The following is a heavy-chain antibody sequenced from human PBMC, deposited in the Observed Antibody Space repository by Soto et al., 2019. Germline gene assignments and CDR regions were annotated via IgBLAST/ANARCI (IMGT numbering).Heavy chain of an antibody. CDR2: INAGNGNT. Sequence: QVQLVQSGAEEKKPGASVKVSCKASGYTFTSYAMHWVRQAPGQRLEWMGWINAGNGNTKYSQKFQGRVTITRDTSASTAYMELSSLRSEDTAVYYCAREADGYSYGGYYGMDVWGQGTTVTVSS. D-gene: IGHD5-18*01. J-gene: IGHJ6*02. V-gene: IGHV1-3*05. CDR1: GYTFTSYA. CDR3: AREADGYSYGGYYGMDV.